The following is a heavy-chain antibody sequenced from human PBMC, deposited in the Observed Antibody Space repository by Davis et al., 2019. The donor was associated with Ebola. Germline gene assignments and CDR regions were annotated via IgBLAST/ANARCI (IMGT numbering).Heavy chain of an antibody. CDR3: AKQRGVGAIDYDY. V-gene: IGHV3-23*01. CDR2: ISSGGGAP. CDR1: GFTFSTYA. D-gene: IGHD1-26*01. Sequence: GGSLRLSCAASGFTFSTYAMGWVRQAPGKGLEWVSDISSGGGAPYYVDSVKGRFTTFRDNPKNTLYLQMNSLRADDTAVYYCAKQRGVGAIDYDYWGQGTLVTVSS. J-gene: IGHJ4*02.